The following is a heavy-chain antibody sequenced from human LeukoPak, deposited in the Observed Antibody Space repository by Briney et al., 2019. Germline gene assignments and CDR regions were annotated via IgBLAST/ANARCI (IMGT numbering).Heavy chain of an antibody. CDR3: ARDLGGSYYDFWSGYSLVFDY. J-gene: IGHJ4*02. CDR2: INTNTGNP. D-gene: IGHD3-3*01. CDR1: GYTFTSYA. Sequence: ASVTVSFTASGYTFTSYAMNWVRQAPGQGLEWMGWINTNTGNPTYAQGFTGRFVFSLDTSVSTAYLQISSLKAEDTAVYYCARDLGGSYYDFWSGYSLVFDYWGQGTLVTVSS. V-gene: IGHV7-4-1*02.